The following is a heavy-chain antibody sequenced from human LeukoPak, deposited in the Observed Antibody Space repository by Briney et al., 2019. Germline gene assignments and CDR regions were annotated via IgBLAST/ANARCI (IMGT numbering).Heavy chain of an antibody. Sequence: RSGGPLRLSCAASGFTFSDYGMSWVRQAPGKGLEWVSTISGRGGGTYSADSVKGRFTISRDNSKNTVYLQMNSLRAEDTAVYYCAKEVKEGITIFGADYWGQGTLVTVSS. CDR2: ISGRGGGT. CDR3: AKEVKEGITIFGADY. J-gene: IGHJ4*02. V-gene: IGHV3-23*01. D-gene: IGHD3-3*01. CDR1: GFTFSDYG.